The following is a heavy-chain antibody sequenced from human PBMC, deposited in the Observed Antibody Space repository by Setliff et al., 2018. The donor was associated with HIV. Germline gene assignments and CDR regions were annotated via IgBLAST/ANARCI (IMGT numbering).Heavy chain of an antibody. V-gene: IGHV5-51*01. CDR2: LYPGDSDT. D-gene: IGHD4-4*01. CDR3: ARAPNSPYYSNIWYADY. CDR1: GYSFTTYW. Sequence: GESLKISCKGSGYSFTTYWIGWVRQMPGKGLEWMAILYPGDSDTRYSPSFQSQVTISADKSTGTAYLEWRSLTASDTAMYFCARAPNSPYYSNIWYADYWGQGTLVTVSS. J-gene: IGHJ4*02.